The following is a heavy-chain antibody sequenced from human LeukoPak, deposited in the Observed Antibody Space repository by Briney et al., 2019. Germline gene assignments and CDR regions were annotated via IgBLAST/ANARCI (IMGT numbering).Heavy chain of an antibody. D-gene: IGHD3-22*01. J-gene: IGHJ4*02. CDR2: ISGSGGST. V-gene: IGHV3-23*01. Sequence: PGGSLRLSCAASGFTFSSYAMSWVRQAPGKGLEWVSAISGSGGSTYYADSVKGRFTISRDNSKNTLYLQMNSLRAEDTAVYYCARDQPFYYDSSGFDYWGQGTLVTVSS. CDR3: ARDQPFYYDSSGFDY. CDR1: GFTFSSYA.